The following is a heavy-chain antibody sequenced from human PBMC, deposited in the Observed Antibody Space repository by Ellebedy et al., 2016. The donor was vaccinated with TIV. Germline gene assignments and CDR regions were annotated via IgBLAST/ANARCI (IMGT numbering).Heavy chain of an antibody. V-gene: IGHV4-34*01. Sequence: SETLSLTCAVYGGSFSGYYWSWIRQPPGKGLEWIGEINHSGSTNYNPSLKSRVTISVDTSKNQFSLKLSSVTAADTAVYYCARLRRYYYDSSGYPRGYYFDYWGQGTLVTVSS. J-gene: IGHJ4*02. CDR2: INHSGST. CDR1: GGSFSGYY. D-gene: IGHD3-22*01. CDR3: ARLRRYYYDSSGYPRGYYFDY.